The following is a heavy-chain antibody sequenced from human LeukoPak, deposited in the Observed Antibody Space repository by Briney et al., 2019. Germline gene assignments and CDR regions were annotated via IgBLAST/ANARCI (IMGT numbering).Heavy chain of an antibody. V-gene: IGHV3-23*01. D-gene: IGHD3-22*01. CDR2: ISGSGGST. Sequence: GGSLRLSCAASGFTFSNYDMSWVRQAPGKGLEWVSGISGSGGSTYHADSVKGRFTISGDNSKNTLYLQMNSLRAEDTAVYYCAKELDSSGYFDYWGQGTLVTVSS. CDR1: GFTFSNYD. CDR3: AKELDSSGYFDY. J-gene: IGHJ4*02.